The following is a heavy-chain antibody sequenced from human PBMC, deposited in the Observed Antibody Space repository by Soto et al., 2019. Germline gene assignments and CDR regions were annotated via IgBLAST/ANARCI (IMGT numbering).Heavy chain of an antibody. Sequence: EVHLLESAGGLVQPGGSLRISCAASGFIFSDYAMSWVRQAPGKGLEWVSAISGDAHDTYYAASMKGRFTISRDNSKNTLYLQMDSLRVEDTAIYYCVKDAPQPFSDWGRGTLGTVSS. J-gene: IGHJ4*02. CDR2: ISGDAHDT. V-gene: IGHV3-23*01. CDR1: GFIFSDYA. CDR3: VKDAPQPFSD. D-gene: IGHD3-3*02.